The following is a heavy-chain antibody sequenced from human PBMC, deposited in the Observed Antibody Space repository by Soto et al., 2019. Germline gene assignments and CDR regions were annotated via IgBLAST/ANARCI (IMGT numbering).Heavy chain of an antibody. CDR1: GYTFTSYA. J-gene: IGHJ4*02. CDR3: ARVYYDVWSVSPLPFDY. D-gene: IGHD3-3*01. V-gene: IGHV1-3*01. Sequence: ASVKVSCKASGYTFTSYAMHWVSQAPGQRREWMGWINAGNGNSKYSQKFQGRVTINRDTSARTAYLELSSLRSEGTAENYCARVYYDVWSVSPLPFDYRGQGTLVTVSS. CDR2: INAGNGNS.